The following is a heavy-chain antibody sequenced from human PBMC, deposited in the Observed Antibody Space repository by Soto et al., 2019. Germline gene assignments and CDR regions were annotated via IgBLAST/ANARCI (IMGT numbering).Heavy chain of an antibody. D-gene: IGHD1-26*01. J-gene: IGHJ6*02. CDR1: RGTFSSYA. Sequence: QVQLVQSGAEVKKPGSKMKVSCKASRGTFSSYAISWVRQAPGQGLEWMGGIIPIFGTANYAQKFQGRVTITADESTSTAYMELSSLRSEDTAVYYCVRVIWVVGATSLGGYYGMDVWGQGTTVTVSS. V-gene: IGHV1-69*12. CDR2: IIPIFGTA. CDR3: VRVIWVVGATSLGGYYGMDV.